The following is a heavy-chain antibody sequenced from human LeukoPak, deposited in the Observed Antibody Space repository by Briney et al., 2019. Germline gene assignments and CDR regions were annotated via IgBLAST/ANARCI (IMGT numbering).Heavy chain of an antibody. CDR1: GFTVSSYY. CDR2: IYTGGGR. CDR3: AKGAYYGD. Sequence: GGSLRLSCAASGFTVSSYYMNWVRQAPGKELEWVSVIYTGGGRYYADSVKGRFTVSRDNSKNTLYLQMNSLRVEDTAMYYCAKGAYYGDWGQGTLVTVSS. V-gene: IGHV3-53*01. J-gene: IGHJ4*02. D-gene: IGHD3-3*01.